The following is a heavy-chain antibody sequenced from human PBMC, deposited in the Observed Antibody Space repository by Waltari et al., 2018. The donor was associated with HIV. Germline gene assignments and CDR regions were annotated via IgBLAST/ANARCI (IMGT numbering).Heavy chain of an antibody. CDR2: TSYSGST. CDR1: GGSISSIY. J-gene: IGHJ3*02. V-gene: IGHV4-59*01. D-gene: IGHD3-22*01. CDR3: AKAPIYYDSSSGAFDI. Sequence: QVQLQVSGPGLVKLSDTPSLICTVSGGSISSIYWYLNRPPPGKGLEWIAYTSYSGSTNSNPSLKSRVTISLDTSKNQFSLKLTSVTAADTAVYYCAKAPIYYDSSSGAFDIWGQGTMVTVSS.